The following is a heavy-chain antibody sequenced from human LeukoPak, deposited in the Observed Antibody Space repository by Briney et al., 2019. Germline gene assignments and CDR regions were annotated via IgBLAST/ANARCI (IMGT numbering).Heavy chain of an antibody. J-gene: IGHJ4*02. CDR3: ARVVITYYFDY. CDR1: GYSISSGYY. Sequence: SETLSLTCTVSGYSISSGYYCGWIRQPPGKGLEWIGSIYHSGSTYYNPSLKSRVTISVDTSKNQFSLKLSSVTAADTAVYYCARVVITYYFDYWGQGTLVTVSS. D-gene: IGHD3-22*01. V-gene: IGHV4-38-2*02. CDR2: IYHSGST.